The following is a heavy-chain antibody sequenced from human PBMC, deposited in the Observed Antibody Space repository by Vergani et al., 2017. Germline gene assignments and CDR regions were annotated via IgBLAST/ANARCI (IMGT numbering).Heavy chain of an antibody. Sequence: QVQLVQSGAEVKKPGSSVKVSCKASGGTFSSYAISWVRQAPGQGLEWMGGIRPYTGHPIYAQKFQDRVTMTADTSTNTAYMELRSLRSDDTAVYFCARVGPSNYEVTPTAFDVWGQGTMVTVSS. CDR2: IRPYTGHP. V-gene: IGHV1-69*06. J-gene: IGHJ3*01. CDR1: GGTFSSYA. D-gene: IGHD3-22*01. CDR3: ARVGPSNYEVTPTAFDV.